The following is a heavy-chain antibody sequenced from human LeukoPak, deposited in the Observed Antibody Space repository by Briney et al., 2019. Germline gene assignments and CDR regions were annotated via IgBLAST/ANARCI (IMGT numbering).Heavy chain of an antibody. CDR2: ISSSSSYI. CDR3: AREAKRVSTVDY. CDR1: GFTFSSYS. V-gene: IGHV3-21*01. D-gene: IGHD5/OR15-5a*01. J-gene: IGHJ4*02. Sequence: GGSLRLSCAASGFTFSSYSMNWVRQAPGKGLEWVSSISSSSSYIYYADSVKGRFTISRDNAKNSLYLQMNSLRAGDTAVYYCAREAKRVSTVDYWGQGTLVTVSS.